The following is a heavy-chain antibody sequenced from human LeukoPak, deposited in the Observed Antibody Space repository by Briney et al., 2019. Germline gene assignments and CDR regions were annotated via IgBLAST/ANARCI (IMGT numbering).Heavy chain of an antibody. D-gene: IGHD3-16*01. CDR2: IYSGGSK. CDR3: AKGGGITRPYFDY. Sequence: PGGSLRLSCAASGYTVSSNYMNWVRLAPGKGLEWVSVIYSGGSKYYADSVKGRFTISRDNSKNTVYLQMNSLRAEDTAVYYCAKGGGITRPYFDYWGQGTLVTVSS. J-gene: IGHJ4*02. V-gene: IGHV3-53*01. CDR1: GYTVSSNY.